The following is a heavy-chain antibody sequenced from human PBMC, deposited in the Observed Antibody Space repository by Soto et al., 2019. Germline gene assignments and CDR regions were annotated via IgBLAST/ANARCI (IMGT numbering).Heavy chain of an antibody. CDR2: INAGNGNT. Sequence: ASVKVSCKASGYTFTTYVMHWVRQAPGQRLEWMGWINAGNGNTKYSQKFQGRVTITRDTSASTAYMELNSLRSEDTAVYYCARPNYYDSSGYPSHPDYWGQGTLVTVSS. V-gene: IGHV1-3*01. D-gene: IGHD3-22*01. CDR1: GYTFTTYV. J-gene: IGHJ4*02. CDR3: ARPNYYDSSGYPSHPDY.